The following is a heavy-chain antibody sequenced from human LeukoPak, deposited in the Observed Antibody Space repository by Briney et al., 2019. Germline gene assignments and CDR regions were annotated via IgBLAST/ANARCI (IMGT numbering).Heavy chain of an antibody. Sequence: VSGINWNNGNIGYADSVKGRFTISRDNAKNSLFLQMNSLSSEDTALYYCAKANSGYAVDYWGQGILVTVSA. CDR2: INWNNGNI. D-gene: IGHD3-22*01. J-gene: IGHJ4*02. V-gene: IGHV3-9*01. CDR3: AKANSGYAVDY.